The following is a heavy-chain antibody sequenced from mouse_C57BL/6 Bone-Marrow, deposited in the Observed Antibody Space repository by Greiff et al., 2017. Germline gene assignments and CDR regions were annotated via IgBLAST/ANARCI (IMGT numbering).Heavy chain of an antibody. Sequence: QVQLQQSGAELVKPGASVKMSCKASGYTFTSYWITWVKQRPGQGLEWIGDIYPGSGSTNYNEKFKSKATLTVDTSSSTAYMQLSSLTSADSAVYYCATRYDSFDYEGRGTTLTVSS. CDR3: ATRYDSFDY. D-gene: IGHD1-1*01. V-gene: IGHV1-55*01. J-gene: IGHJ2*01. CDR2: IYPGSGST. CDR1: GYTFTSYW.